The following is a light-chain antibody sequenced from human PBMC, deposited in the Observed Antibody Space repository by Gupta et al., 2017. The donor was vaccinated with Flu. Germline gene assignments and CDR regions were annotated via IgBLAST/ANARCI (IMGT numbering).Light chain of an antibody. CDR1: SGPINSA. Sequence: VKLTCSLSSGPINSANGWHQHQPEKGPRFLMKVNSDGSHNKGDGIPDRFSGVSSGAERYLTISSRQAEDEADYYCQTWGPEIQGFGGGTKLTVL. V-gene: IGLV4-69*01. CDR2: VNSDGSH. CDR3: QTWGPEIQG. J-gene: IGLJ3*02.